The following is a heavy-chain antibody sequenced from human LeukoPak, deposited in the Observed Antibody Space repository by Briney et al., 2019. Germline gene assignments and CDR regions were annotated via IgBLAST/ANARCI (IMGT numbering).Heavy chain of an antibody. D-gene: IGHD3-22*01. Sequence: GGSLRLSCAAFGFTFSSYAMSWVRQAPGKGLEWVSAISDSGGNTYYADSVKGRFTISRDNSKNTLYLQMNSLRADDTAVYYCAKDYYDSSGSFDYWGQGTLVTVSS. CDR2: ISDSGGNT. J-gene: IGHJ4*02. CDR3: AKDYYDSSGSFDY. CDR1: GFTFSSYA. V-gene: IGHV3-23*01.